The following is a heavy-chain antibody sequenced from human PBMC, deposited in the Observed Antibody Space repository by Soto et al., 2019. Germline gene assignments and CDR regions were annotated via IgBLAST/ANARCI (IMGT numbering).Heavy chain of an antibody. CDR3: AKDKGCSTTTCHWNAFDI. J-gene: IGHJ3*02. CDR1: GFTFSSYA. Sequence: EVQLLESGGGLVQPGGSLRLSCAASGFTFSSYALSWVRQAPGKGLEWVSAISSSGAGTYYADSVKGRFTISRDNSKNTLFLQINRLRAEDTAVYYCAKDKGCSTTTCHWNAFDIWGQGTMVTVSS. V-gene: IGHV3-23*01. CDR2: ISSSGAGT. D-gene: IGHD2-2*01.